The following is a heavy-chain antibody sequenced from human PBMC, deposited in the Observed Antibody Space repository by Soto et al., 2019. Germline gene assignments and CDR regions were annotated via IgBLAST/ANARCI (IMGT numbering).Heavy chain of an antibody. CDR3: ARASAAGTCFDY. J-gene: IGHJ4*02. D-gene: IGHD6-13*01. CDR2: ISSNGGST. CDR1: GFTFSSYA. Sequence: EVQLVESGGGLVQPGGSLRLSCAASGFTFSSYAMHWVRKAPGKGLEYVSAISSNGGSTYYANSVKGRFTISRDNSKNTLYLQMGSLRAEDMAVYYCARASAAGTCFDYCCQGTLVTVSS. V-gene: IGHV3-64*01.